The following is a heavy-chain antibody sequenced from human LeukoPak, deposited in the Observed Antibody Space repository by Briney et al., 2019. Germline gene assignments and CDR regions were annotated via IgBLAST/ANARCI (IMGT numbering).Heavy chain of an antibody. Sequence: QPGGSLRLSCAASGFTFSSYWMSWVRQAPGKGLEWVANIKQDGSEKYYVDSVKGRFTISRDNAKNSLYLQMNSLRAEDTAVYYCARDVYLKGHLTTGFYWGQGTLVTVSS. CDR3: ARDVYLKGHLTTGFY. CDR2: IKQDGSEK. V-gene: IGHV3-7*01. CDR1: GFTFSSYW. J-gene: IGHJ4*02. D-gene: IGHD1-14*01.